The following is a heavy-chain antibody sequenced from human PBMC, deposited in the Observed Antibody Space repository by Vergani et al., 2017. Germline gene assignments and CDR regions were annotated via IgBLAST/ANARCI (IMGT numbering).Heavy chain of an antibody. D-gene: IGHD3-16*01. V-gene: IGHV5-51*01. Sequence: EVQLVQSGAEVKKPGESLKISCKGSGYSFTSYWIGWVRQMTGKGLEWRGIIYPGDSDTRYRPSFQGQVTISADKSISTAYLQWSILKASDTAMYYCARHSTNPSRGGGSDFDYWGQGTLVTVSS. J-gene: IGHJ4*02. CDR2: IYPGDSDT. CDR1: GYSFTSYW. CDR3: ARHSTNPSRGGGSDFDY.